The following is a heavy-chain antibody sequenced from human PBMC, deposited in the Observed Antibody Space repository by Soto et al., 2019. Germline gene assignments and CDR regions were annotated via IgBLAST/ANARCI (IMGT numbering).Heavy chain of an antibody. CDR1: GGSISSYY. J-gene: IGHJ6*02. V-gene: IGHV4-59*01. D-gene: IGHD4-17*01. CDR3: ARDDMTTVYGMDV. Sequence: SETLSLTCTVSGGSISSYYWSWIRQPPGKGLEWIGYIYYSGSTNYNPSLKSRVTISVDTSKNQFSLKLSSVTAADTAVYYCARDDMTTVYGMDVWGQGNTVTVS. CDR2: IYYSGST.